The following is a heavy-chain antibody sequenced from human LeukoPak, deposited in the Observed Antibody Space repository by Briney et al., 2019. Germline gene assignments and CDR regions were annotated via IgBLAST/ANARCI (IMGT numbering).Heavy chain of an antibody. CDR2: ISYSGST. CDR1: GGSISNSY. Sequence: SETLSLTCTVSGGSISNSYWSWIRQPPGKGLEWIGYISYSGSTNYNPSLTSRVTISVDTSKSQFSLKLSSVTTADTALYYCATGGCSSISCYYYYGMDVWGQGTTVTVSS. V-gene: IGHV4-59*01. J-gene: IGHJ6*02. D-gene: IGHD2-2*01. CDR3: ATGGCSSISCYYYYGMDV.